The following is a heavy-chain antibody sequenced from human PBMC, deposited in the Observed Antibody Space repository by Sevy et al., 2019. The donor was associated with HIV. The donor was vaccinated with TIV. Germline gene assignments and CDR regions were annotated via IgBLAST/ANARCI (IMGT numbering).Heavy chain of an antibody. V-gene: IGHV3-49*03. D-gene: IGHD5-12*01. CDR1: GFSFGDSG. J-gene: IGHJ4*02. CDR2: NRYGRTTEPYGGTP. Sequence: GGSLRLSCRASGFSFGDSGMSWFRQAPGKGLEWVALNRYGRTTEPYGGTPEYAASVKGRFTISKDDSKSIAYLQMNSLKTEDTGVYYCTRALATAVTPEYYFDYWGQGTLVTVSS. CDR3: TRALATAVTPEYYFDY.